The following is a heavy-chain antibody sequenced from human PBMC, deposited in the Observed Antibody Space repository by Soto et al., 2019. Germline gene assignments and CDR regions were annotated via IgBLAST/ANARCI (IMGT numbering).Heavy chain of an antibody. J-gene: IGHJ5*02. CDR3: ATGREYPLLPGPRWFDP. CDR1: GFTFSSYG. Sequence: GGSLRLSCAASGFTFSSYGMHWVRQAPGKGLEWVAVISYDGSNKYYADSVKGRFTISRDNSKNTLYLQMNSLRAEDKAVYYCATGREYPLLPGPRWFDPWGQGTLVTVSS. D-gene: IGHD2-2*01. V-gene: IGHV3-30*03. CDR2: ISYDGSNK.